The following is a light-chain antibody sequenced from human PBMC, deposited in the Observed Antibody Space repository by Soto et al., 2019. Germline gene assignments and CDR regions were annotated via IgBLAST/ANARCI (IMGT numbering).Light chain of an antibody. J-gene: IGKJ4*01. CDR2: DAS. V-gene: IGKV3D-20*02. CDR3: QQRNDWVT. CDR1: QTVRNNY. Sequence: ECVLTQAPGTLSLSPGERHTLSCKASQTVRNNYLAWHQQKPGXAPXXLIYDASNRATGIPARLSGIGSGTEFILTIRSIEPEDYGFDDCQQRNDWVTFCGGTKVDIK.